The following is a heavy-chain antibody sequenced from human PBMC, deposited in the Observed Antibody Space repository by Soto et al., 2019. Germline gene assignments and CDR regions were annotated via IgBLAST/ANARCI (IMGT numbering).Heavy chain of an antibody. J-gene: IGHJ4*02. V-gene: IGHV2-5*02. CDR1: GFSLRTGGVG. CDR2: IYWDDDK. CDR3: AHSPFFGDKLDY. D-gene: IGHD2-21*01. Sequence: QITLKESGPPLVKPTQTLTLTCTFSGFSLRTGGVGVGWFRQPPGKALEWLAVIYWDDDKRYSPSLKTRLTITKDTSRNQVVLTMTNMDPVDTGTYYCAHSPFFGDKLDYWGQGTLVTVSS.